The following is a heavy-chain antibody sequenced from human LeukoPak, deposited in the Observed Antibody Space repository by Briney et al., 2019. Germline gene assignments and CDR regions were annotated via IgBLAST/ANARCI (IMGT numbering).Heavy chain of an antibody. Sequence: GAAVKDSFKVSGFPLNELFMHWGRQAPGKGPGGMGGFDPEDGETIYAQKFQGRVPMTEHTSTDTDYMDLSSLRSEDTAVYYCATPPLGYWGQGTLVTVAS. CDR2: FDPEDGET. V-gene: IGHV1-24*01. J-gene: IGHJ4*02. D-gene: IGHD3-16*01. CDR1: GFPLNELF. CDR3: ATPPLGY.